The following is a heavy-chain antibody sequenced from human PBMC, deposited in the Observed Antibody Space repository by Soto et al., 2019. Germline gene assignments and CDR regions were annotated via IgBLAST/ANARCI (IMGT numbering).Heavy chain of an antibody. V-gene: IGHV1-2*02. CDR3: ASPVDCSGGSCYRPYYYYGMDV. J-gene: IGHJ6*02. CDR1: GYTFTGYY. Sequence: ASVKVSCKASGYTFTGYYVHWVRQAPGQGLEWMGWINPNSGGTNYAQKFQGRVTMTRDTSISTAYMELSRLRSDDTAVYYCASPVDCSGGSCYRPYYYYGMDVWGQGTTVTVSS. D-gene: IGHD2-15*01. CDR2: INPNSGGT.